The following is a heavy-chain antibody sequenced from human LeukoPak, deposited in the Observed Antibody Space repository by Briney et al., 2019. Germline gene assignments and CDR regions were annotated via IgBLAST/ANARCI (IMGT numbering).Heavy chain of an antibody. CDR2: ISGRGGRT. Sequence: HSGGSLRLSCAASGLTFRSFAMSWVREAPGEGLECVSAISGRGGRTYYVDSVKGRFTISRDNSKNTLYLQMNSLRAEDTAVYYCAKIGKGGYYGMDVWGQGTTVTVSS. J-gene: IGHJ6*02. CDR1: GLTFRSFA. CDR3: AKIGKGGYYGMDV. D-gene: IGHD1-26*01. V-gene: IGHV3-23*01.